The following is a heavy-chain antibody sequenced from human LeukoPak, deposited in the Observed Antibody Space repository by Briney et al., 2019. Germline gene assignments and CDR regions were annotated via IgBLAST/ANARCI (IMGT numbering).Heavy chain of an antibody. D-gene: IGHD6-13*01. CDR1: GFTFSSYA. Sequence: PGGSLRLSCAASGFTFSSYAMSWVRQAPGKGLEWVSAISGSGGSTYYADSVKGRFTISRDNSKNTLCLQMNSLRAEDTAVYYCAKDPEQQLERGLSMESYFDYWGQGTLVTVSS. J-gene: IGHJ4*02. CDR2: ISGSGGST. CDR3: AKDPEQQLERGLSMESYFDY. V-gene: IGHV3-23*01.